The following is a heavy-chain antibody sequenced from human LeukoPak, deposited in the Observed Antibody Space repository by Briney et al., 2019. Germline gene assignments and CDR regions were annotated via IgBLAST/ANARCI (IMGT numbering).Heavy chain of an antibody. Sequence: QPGRSLRLSCAASGFTFSNYGMHWVRQAPGEGLEWVAVISNDGGTQYYADSVKGRFTISRDNSKNTLYLQMNSLRAEDTAVYYCAKDSPGCSSTSCYYYYMDVWGKGTTVTISS. CDR1: GFTFSNYG. J-gene: IGHJ6*03. CDR3: AKDSPGCSSTSCYYYYMDV. V-gene: IGHV3-30*18. D-gene: IGHD2-2*01. CDR2: ISNDGGTQ.